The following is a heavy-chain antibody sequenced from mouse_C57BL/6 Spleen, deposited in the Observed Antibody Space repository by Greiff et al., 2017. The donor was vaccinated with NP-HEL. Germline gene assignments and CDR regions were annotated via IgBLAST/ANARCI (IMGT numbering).Heavy chain of an antibody. V-gene: IGHV1-39*01. J-gene: IGHJ2*01. CDR3: ARSGGSSYPYFDC. CDR1: GYSFTDYN. CDR2: INPNYGTT. Sequence: EVQLQESGPELVKPGASVKISCKASGYSFTDYNMNWVKQSNGKSLEWIGVINPNYGTTSYNPKFKGKATLPVDQSSSTAYMQLNSLTSEDSAVYYGARSGGSSYPYFDCWGKGTTLTVSS. D-gene: IGHD1-1*01.